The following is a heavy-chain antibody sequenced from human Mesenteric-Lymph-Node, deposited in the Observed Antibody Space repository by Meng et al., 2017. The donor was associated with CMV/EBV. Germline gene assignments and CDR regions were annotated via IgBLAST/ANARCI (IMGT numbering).Heavy chain of an antibody. J-gene: IGHJ5*02. V-gene: IGHV1-2*02. CDR1: GYTFSDYY. Sequence: ASVKVSCKASGYTFSDYYMHWVRQAPGQGLEWMGWIKPNSGGTIYAQKFQGRVTMTEDTSISTAYKELNGLRSDDTAIYYCARDNWNYRGWFDPWGQGTLVTVSS. D-gene: IGHD1-7*01. CDR2: IKPNSGGT. CDR3: ARDNWNYRGWFDP.